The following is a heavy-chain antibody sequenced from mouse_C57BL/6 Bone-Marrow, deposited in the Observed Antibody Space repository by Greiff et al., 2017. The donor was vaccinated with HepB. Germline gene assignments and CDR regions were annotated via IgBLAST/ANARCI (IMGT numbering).Heavy chain of an antibody. CDR2: IDPSDSYT. D-gene: IGHD1-1*01. V-gene: IGHV1-69*01. Sequence: QVQLKQPGAELVMPGASVKLSCKASGYTFTSYWMHWVKQRPGQGLEWIGEIDPSDSYTNYNQKFKGKSTLTVDKSSSTAYMQLSSLTSEDSAVYYCARCRTTVVGYFDYWGQGTTLTVSS. CDR3: ARCRTTVVGYFDY. J-gene: IGHJ2*01. CDR1: GYTFTSYW.